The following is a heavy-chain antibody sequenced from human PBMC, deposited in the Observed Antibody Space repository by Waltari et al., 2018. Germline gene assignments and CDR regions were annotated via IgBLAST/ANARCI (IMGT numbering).Heavy chain of an antibody. Sequence: EVQLVESGGGLVQPGGSRRLPCAASGFTCSSYNMNWVRQAPGKGLEWVSYISSSTSIIHNADSVKGRFTISRDNAKNSLSLQMNSLRAEDTAVYFCARVARDAFDIWGQGTMVTVSS. V-gene: IGHV3-48*01. CDR3: ARVARDAFDI. J-gene: IGHJ3*02. CDR2: ISSSTSII. CDR1: GFTCSSYN.